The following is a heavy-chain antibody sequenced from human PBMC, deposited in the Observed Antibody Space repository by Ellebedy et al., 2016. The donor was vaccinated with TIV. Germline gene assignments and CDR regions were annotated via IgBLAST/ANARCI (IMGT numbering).Heavy chain of an antibody. V-gene: IGHV1-8*01. D-gene: IGHD1-1*01. J-gene: IGHJ6*02. CDR1: GYTFTSYD. Sequence: ASVKVSCXASGYTFTSYDINWVRQATGQGLEWMGWMNPNSGNTGYAQKFQGRVTMTRNTSISTAYMELSSLRSDDTAVYYCARLPTNWNPYGMDVWGQGTTVTVSS. CDR2: MNPNSGNT. CDR3: ARLPTNWNPYGMDV.